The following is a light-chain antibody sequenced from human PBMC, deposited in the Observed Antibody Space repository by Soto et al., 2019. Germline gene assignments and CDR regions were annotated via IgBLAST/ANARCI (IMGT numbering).Light chain of an antibody. CDR1: SSNIGSNT. Sequence: QSVLTQPPSASGTPGQRVTISCSGSSSNIGSNTVNWYQQLPGTAPKLLIYSNNQRPSGVPDRFSGSKSGTSASLAISGLQSEDEADYYCCSYAGDGSYVIFGGGTQLTVL. V-gene: IGLV1-44*01. J-gene: IGLJ2*01. CDR2: SNN. CDR3: CSYAGDGSYVI.